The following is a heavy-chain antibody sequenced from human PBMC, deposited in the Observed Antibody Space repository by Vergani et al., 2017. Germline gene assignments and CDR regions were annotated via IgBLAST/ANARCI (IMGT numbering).Heavy chain of an antibody. J-gene: IGHJ4*02. CDR1: GYTFTSYG. D-gene: IGHD2-2*01. Sequence: QVQLVQSGAEVKKSGASVKVSCKASGYTFTSYGISWVRQAPGQGLEWMGWISAYNGNTNYAQKLQGRVTMTTDTSTSTAYMELRRLRSDDTAVYYWAIPVRLRCSSPSCFEDYFDYWGQGTLVTVSS. CDR2: ISAYNGNT. CDR3: AIPVRLRCSSPSCFEDYFDY. V-gene: IGHV1-18*01.